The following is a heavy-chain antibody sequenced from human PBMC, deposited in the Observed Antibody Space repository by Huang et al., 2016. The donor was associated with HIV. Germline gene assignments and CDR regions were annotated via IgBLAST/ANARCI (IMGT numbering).Heavy chain of an antibody. D-gene: IGHD3-16*01. CDR2: TYISGIT. Sequence: QVQLQQSGPGLVKPSQTLSLTCTVSGGSISSGSYYWSWIRKPAGKGLEWIGHTYISGITSYNPHRKRQVTISLGTSNIQVSLRLSSVTAADRAVYCCASWGPTFGGTNAFDIWGQGTMVTVSS. V-gene: IGHV4-61*09. J-gene: IGHJ3*02. CDR1: GGSISSGSYY. CDR3: ASWGPTFGGTNAFDI.